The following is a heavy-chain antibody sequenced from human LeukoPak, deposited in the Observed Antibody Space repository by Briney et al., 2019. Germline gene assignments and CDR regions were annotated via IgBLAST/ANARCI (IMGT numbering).Heavy chain of an antibody. CDR3: ARVRPTHYYDSSGYSDYFDY. D-gene: IGHD3-22*01. Sequence: ASVKVSCKAPGYTFTSYGISWVRQAPGQGLEWMGWICAYNGNTNYAQKLQGRVTMTTDTATSTAYMELRSLRSDDTAVYYCARVRPTHYYDSSGYSDYFDYWGQGTLVTVSS. J-gene: IGHJ4*02. V-gene: IGHV1-18*01. CDR2: ICAYNGNT. CDR1: GYTFTSYG.